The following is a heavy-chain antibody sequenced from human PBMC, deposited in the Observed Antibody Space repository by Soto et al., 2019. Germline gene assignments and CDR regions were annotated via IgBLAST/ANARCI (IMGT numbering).Heavy chain of an antibody. CDR3: ARRYAGNFDY. V-gene: IGHV4-59*01. J-gene: IGHJ4*02. CDR1: GGSISSYY. CDR2: IYYSGST. D-gene: IGHD2-8*01. Sequence: QVQLQESGPGLVKPSETLSLTCTVSGGSISSYYWSWIRQPPGKGLEWIGYIYYSGSTNYNPSLTGRVTIAVYTSKIEFSLTLSSVTAADTAVYYCARRYAGNFDYWGQGTLVTVSS.